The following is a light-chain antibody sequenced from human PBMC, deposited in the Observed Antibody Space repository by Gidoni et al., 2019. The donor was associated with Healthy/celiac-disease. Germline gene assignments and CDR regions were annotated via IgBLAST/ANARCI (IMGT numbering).Light chain of an antibody. Sequence: QSALTQPRSVSGSPGQSVTISCTGTSSDVGGYNYVSWYQQHPGNAPTLMIYAVSKRPSGVPDRFSGSKSGNTASLTISVLQAEDEADYYCCSYAGSYTFWVFGGGTKLTVL. V-gene: IGLV2-11*01. CDR1: SSDVGGYNY. J-gene: IGLJ3*02. CDR3: CSYAGSYTFWV. CDR2: AVS.